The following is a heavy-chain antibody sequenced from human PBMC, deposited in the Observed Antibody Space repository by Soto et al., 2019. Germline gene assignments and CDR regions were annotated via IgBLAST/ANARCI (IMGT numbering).Heavy chain of an antibody. V-gene: IGHV4-34*01. D-gene: IGHD6-19*01. CDR3: ARGLIELGGTASH. CDR2: VNPSGTT. CDR1: GGFFNGYF. Sequence: SETLYLTCCGTGGFFNGYFCSWIRQPPGKGLEWIGQVNPSGTTNYNPSLKSRVTMSVDTSKNTFSLNLISVTAADTAVYYCARGLIELGGTASHWGRGTLVT. J-gene: IGHJ4*02.